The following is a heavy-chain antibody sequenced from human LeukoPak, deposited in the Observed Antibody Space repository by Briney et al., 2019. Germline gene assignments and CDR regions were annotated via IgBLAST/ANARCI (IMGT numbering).Heavy chain of an antibody. CDR1: GLDFSDSG. CDR2: ISSSSRYI. Sequence: GGSLRLSCVASGLDFSDSGMLWVRQAPGMGLEWLSSISSSSRYIYYAVSVKGRLTISRDNAKNSLYLHMDSLRAEDTAVYYCAKDPHYYYDSSGYYNYWGQGTLVTVSS. D-gene: IGHD3-22*01. V-gene: IGHV3-21*01. J-gene: IGHJ4*02. CDR3: AKDPHYYYDSSGYYNY.